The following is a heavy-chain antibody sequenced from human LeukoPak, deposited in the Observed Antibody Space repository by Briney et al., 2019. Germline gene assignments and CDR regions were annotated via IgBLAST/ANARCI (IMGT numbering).Heavy chain of an antibody. D-gene: IGHD6-13*01. Sequence: ASVKVSCKASGYTLTSYYMHWVRQAPGQGLEWMGIINPSGGSTSYAQKFQGRVTMTRDTSTSTVYMELSSLRSEDTAVYYCARVVAAAGYPDYWGQGTLVTVSS. CDR1: GYTLTSYY. CDR2: INPSGGST. J-gene: IGHJ4*02. CDR3: ARVVAAAGYPDY. V-gene: IGHV1-46*01.